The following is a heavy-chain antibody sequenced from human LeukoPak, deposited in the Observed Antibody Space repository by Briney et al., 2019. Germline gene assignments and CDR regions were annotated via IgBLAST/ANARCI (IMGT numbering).Heavy chain of an antibody. CDR2: ISSNGGST. V-gene: IGHV3-64*01. Sequence: PGGSLRLSCAASGFTFSSYAMHWVRQAPGKGLEYVSAISSNGGSTYYANSVKGRFTISRDNSKNTLYLQMGSLRAEDMAVYYCARERAATIGARPWGFDYWGQGTLVTVSS. CDR1: GFTFSSYA. D-gene: IGHD6-6*01. J-gene: IGHJ4*02. CDR3: ARERAATIGARPWGFDY.